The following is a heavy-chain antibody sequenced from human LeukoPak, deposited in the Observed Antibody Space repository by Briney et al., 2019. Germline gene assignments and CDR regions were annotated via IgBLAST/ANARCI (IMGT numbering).Heavy chain of an antibody. D-gene: IGHD3-16*02. CDR3: TTDSIYDYVWGSHRPWSDY. Sequence: GGSLRLSCAASGFTFSNAWMNWVRQAPGKGLEWVGRIKSKTDGGTTDYAAPAKVRFTISRDDSKNTLYLQMNSLKTEDTAVYYCTTDSIYDYVWGSHRPWSDYWGQGTLVTVSS. CDR1: GFTFSNAW. J-gene: IGHJ4*02. V-gene: IGHV3-15*07. CDR2: IKSKTDGGTT.